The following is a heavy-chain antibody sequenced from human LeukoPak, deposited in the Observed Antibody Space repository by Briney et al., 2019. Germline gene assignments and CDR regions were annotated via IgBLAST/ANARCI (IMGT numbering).Heavy chain of an antibody. CDR2: INSDGSST. D-gene: IGHD3-16*01. CDR1: GFTFSSYW. CDR3: ARDREEKARIGGMDV. J-gene: IGHJ6*02. V-gene: IGHV3-74*01. Sequence: GGSLRLSCAASGFTFSSYWMHWVRQAPGKGLVWVSRINSDGSSTSYADSVKGRFTISRDNAKNSLYLQMNSLRAEDTATYYCARDREEKARIGGMDVWGQGTTVIVSS.